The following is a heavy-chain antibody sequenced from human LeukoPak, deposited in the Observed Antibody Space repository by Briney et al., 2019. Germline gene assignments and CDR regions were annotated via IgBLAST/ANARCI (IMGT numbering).Heavy chain of an antibody. J-gene: IGHJ4*02. Sequence: GGSLRLPCAASGFTFSIYSMNCVRQAPGKGLEWISYISVTTTMTYYADSVKGRFTISRDNAKNSLFLQMTSLRAEDTAVYYCARDGEYQLLPDYYFDYWGQGTLVTVSS. CDR1: GFTFSIYS. V-gene: IGHV3-48*04. CDR2: ISVTTTMT. D-gene: IGHD2-2*01. CDR3: ARDGEYQLLPDYYFDY.